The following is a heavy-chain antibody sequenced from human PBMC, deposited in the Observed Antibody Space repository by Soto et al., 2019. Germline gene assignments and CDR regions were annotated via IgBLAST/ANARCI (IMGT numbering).Heavy chain of an antibody. CDR1: GFTFSKYA. J-gene: IGHJ5*02. D-gene: IGHD4-17*01. Sequence: EVQLLESGGGLVQPGGSLRLSCAASGFTFSKYAMSWVRQAPGKGLEWVSAISDSGGSTYYADSLKGRFTISRDNSKNTLYLQLNSLRAEDTAVYYCAKDRATTGSLRGWFDPWGHGTLVTVSS. CDR2: ISDSGGST. CDR3: AKDRATTGSLRGWFDP. V-gene: IGHV3-23*01.